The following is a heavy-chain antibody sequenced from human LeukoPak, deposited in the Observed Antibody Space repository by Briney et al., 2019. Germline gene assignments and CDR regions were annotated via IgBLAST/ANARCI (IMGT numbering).Heavy chain of an antibody. CDR1: GGSISSSSYY. Sequence: SETLSLTCTVSGGSISSSSYYWGWIRQPPGKGLEWIGSIYYSGSTYYNPPFKSRVTISVDTSKNQFSLKLSSVTAADTAVYYCARLQLSLLNWFDPWGQGTLVTVSS. J-gene: IGHJ5*02. D-gene: IGHD3-16*02. CDR3: ARLQLSLLNWFDP. V-gene: IGHV4-39*01. CDR2: IYYSGST.